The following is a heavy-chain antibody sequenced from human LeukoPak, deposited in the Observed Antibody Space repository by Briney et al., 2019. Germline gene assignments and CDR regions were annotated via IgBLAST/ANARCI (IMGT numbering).Heavy chain of an antibody. CDR2: IYTSGST. D-gene: IGHD6-13*01. CDR3: ARDQRGSRSWYYYYYMDV. CDR1: GGSISSYY. J-gene: IGHJ6*03. V-gene: IGHV4-4*07. Sequence: PSETLSHTCTVSGGSISSYYWSWIRQPAGKGLEWIGHIYTSGSTNYNPSLKSRVTMSVDTSKNQFSLKLSSVTAADTAVYYCARDQRGSRSWYYYYYMDVWGKGTTVTVSS.